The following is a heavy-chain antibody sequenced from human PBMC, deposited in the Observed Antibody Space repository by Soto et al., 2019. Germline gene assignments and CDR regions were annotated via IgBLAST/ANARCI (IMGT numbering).Heavy chain of an antibody. Sequence: ASVKVSCKASGYTFTSYAISWVRQAPGQGLEWMGWISAYNGSTSYAQKFQGRVTMTRDTSTSTVYMELSSLRSEDTAVYYCARVYPSDTRYGYVGNNWFDPWGQGTLVTVSS. CDR2: ISAYNGST. D-gene: IGHD5-18*01. J-gene: IGHJ5*02. CDR1: GYTFTSYA. CDR3: ARVYPSDTRYGYVGNNWFDP. V-gene: IGHV1-18*01.